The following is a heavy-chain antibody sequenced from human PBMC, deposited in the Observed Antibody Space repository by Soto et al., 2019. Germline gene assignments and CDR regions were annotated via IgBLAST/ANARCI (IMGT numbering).Heavy chain of an antibody. CDR2: ISSSGTT. Sequence: QVQLQESGPGLVKPSETLSLTCIVSGDSVNSGAHYWSWIRQSPGTGLEWIGYISSSGTTNYSPSLRSPIISSSDTSRNLFCLRLTSATAADTAIYSCSSVKRRYGTSSSWFDTGGQGPRVPVS. CDR3: SSVKRRYGTSSSWFDT. CDR1: GDSVNSGAHY. J-gene: IGHJ5*02. V-gene: IGHV4-61*08. D-gene: IGHD1-1*01.